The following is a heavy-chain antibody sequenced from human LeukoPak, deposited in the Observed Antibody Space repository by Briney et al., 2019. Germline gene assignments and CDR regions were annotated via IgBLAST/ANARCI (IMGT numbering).Heavy chain of an antibody. CDR1: GGSISSTSYY. Sequence: SETLSLTCTVSGGSISSTSYYWGWIRQPPGKGLEWIGSIYHSGSTYYNPSLKSRVTISVDTSKNQFSLKLSSVTAADTAVYYCARGDDYVWGSYRHTHLPTPLSWFDPWGQGTLVTVSS. D-gene: IGHD3-16*01. V-gene: IGHV4-39*07. CDR3: ARGDDYVWGSYRHTHLPTPLSWFDP. J-gene: IGHJ5*02. CDR2: IYHSGST.